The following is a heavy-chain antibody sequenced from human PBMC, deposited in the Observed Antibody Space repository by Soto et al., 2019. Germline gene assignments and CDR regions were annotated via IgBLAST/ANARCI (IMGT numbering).Heavy chain of an antibody. V-gene: IGHV4-31*03. CDR1: GGSISSGGYY. Sequence: QVQLQESGPGLVKPSQTLSLTCTVSGGSISSGGYYWSWIRQHPGKGLEWIGYIYYSGSTYYNPSLKSRVNISVDPFKNQFSLKLSSVTAADTAVYYCARGPYYYDSSGYVWFDPWGQGTLVTVSS. J-gene: IGHJ5*02. CDR3: ARGPYYYDSSGYVWFDP. D-gene: IGHD3-22*01. CDR2: IYYSGST.